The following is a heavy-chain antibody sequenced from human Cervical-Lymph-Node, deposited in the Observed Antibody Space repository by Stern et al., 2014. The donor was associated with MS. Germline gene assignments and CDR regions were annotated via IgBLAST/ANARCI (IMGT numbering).Heavy chain of an antibody. CDR3: AKDRGLVWYGGLYN. CDR1: GFSFSHYG. CDR2: ISYDGSNK. Sequence: VQLVESGGGVVQPGTSLRLSCAASGFSFSHYGMHWVRQAPGKGLEWVAVISYDGSNKHIADYVKGRFTISRDNSKNTLYLQMNSLRPEDTAVYYCAKDRGLVWYGGLYNWGQGILVTVSS. D-gene: IGHD4-23*01. V-gene: IGHV3-30*18. J-gene: IGHJ4*02.